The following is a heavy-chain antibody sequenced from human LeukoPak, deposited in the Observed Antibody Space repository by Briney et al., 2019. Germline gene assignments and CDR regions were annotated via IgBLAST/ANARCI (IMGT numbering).Heavy chain of an antibody. J-gene: IGHJ4*02. CDR3: ASFYQVYYFDY. CDR2: IYYSGNT. V-gene: IGHV4-59*12. D-gene: IGHD3-16*02. Sequence: SETLPLTCTVSGGSIGSYYWTWIRQPPGKGLEYIGYIYYSGNTNYNPSLKSRVTISVDRSKNQFSLKLSSVTAADTAVYYCASFYQVYYFDYWGQGTLVTVSS. CDR1: GGSIGSYY.